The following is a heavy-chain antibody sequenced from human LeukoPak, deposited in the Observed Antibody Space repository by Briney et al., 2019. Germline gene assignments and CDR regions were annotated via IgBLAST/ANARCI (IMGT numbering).Heavy chain of an antibody. CDR3: ARRGEY. V-gene: IGHV4-38-2*02. J-gene: IGHJ4*02. D-gene: IGHD3-16*01. CDR2: IYHSGRT. Sequence: SETLSLTCTVSGYSISSDSYWGWIRQPPGKGLEWIGSIYHSGRTYYSPSLKSRVTISVDMSKNQFSLKLSSVTAADTAVYYCARRGEYWGQGTLVTVSS. CDR1: GYSISSDSY.